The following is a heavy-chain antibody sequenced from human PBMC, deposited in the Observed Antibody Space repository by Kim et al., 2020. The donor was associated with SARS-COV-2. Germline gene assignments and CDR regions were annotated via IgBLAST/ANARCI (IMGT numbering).Heavy chain of an antibody. Sequence: SETLSLTCTVSGGSISSYYWSWIRQPPGKGLEWIGYIYYSGSTNYNPSLKSRVTISVDTSKNQFSLKLSSVTAADTAVYYCARDKGSHEPRGFDYWGQGTLVTVSS. CDR3: ARDKGSHEPRGFDY. CDR1: GGSISSYY. D-gene: IGHD3-10*01. J-gene: IGHJ4*02. V-gene: IGHV4-59*01. CDR2: IYYSGST.